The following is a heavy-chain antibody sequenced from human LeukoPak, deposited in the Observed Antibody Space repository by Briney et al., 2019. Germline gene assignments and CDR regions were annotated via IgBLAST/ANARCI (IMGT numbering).Heavy chain of an antibody. V-gene: IGHV3-9*01. J-gene: IGHJ3*02. CDR1: GFTFDDYA. CDR2: ISWNSGSI. Sequence: PGRSLRLSCAASGFTFDDYAMHWVRQAPGKGLEWVSGISWNSGSIGYADSVKGRFTISRDNAKNSLYLQMNTLRAEDTAVYFCAKYYYDSSGYYHDGFDIWGEGTMVTVSS. CDR3: AKYYYDSSGYYHDGFDI. D-gene: IGHD3-22*01.